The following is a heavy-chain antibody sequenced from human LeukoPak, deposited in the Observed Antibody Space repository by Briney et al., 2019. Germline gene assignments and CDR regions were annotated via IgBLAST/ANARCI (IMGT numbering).Heavy chain of an antibody. CDR1: GFTFSSYA. CDR3: AKDQGSYGMDV. J-gene: IGHJ6*02. Sequence: GASLRLSCAASGFTFSSYAMNWVRQAPGKGVQWVSALSGSGAKTYYADSVKGGFTISRDNSNNTLYLQMNRLRAEDTAVYYCAKDQGSYGMDVWGQGTTVTVSS. CDR2: LSGSGAKT. V-gene: IGHV3-23*01.